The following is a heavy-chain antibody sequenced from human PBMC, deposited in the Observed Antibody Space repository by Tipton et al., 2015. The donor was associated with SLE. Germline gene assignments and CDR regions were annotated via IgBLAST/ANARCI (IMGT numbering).Heavy chain of an antibody. J-gene: IGHJ6*02. CDR3: AASSSYGYYYYYGMDV. V-gene: IGHV1-2*02. CDR2: INPNSGGT. D-gene: IGHD6-13*01. CDR1: GYTFTGYY. Sequence: QSGAEVKKPGASVKVSCKASGYTFTGYYMHWVRQAPGQGLEWMGWINPNSGGTNYAQKFQGRVTMTRDTSISTAYMELSRLRSDDTAVYYCAASSSYGYYYYYGMDVWGQGTTVTVSS.